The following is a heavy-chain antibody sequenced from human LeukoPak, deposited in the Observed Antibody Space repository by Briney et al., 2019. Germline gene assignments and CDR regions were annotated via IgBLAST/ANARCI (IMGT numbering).Heavy chain of an antibody. V-gene: IGHV3-23*03. D-gene: IGHD3-10*01. CDR2: IYSGGSI. CDR3: ASTTRGGTYYYYMDV. CDR1: GFTFENFG. J-gene: IGHJ6*03. Sequence: GGSLRLSCAGSGFTFENFGMAWVRQAPGKGLEWVSVIYSGGSIYYADSVKGRFTVPRDNSKNTLYLQMNSLRAEDTAVYYCASTTRGGTYYYYMDVWGKGTTVTISS.